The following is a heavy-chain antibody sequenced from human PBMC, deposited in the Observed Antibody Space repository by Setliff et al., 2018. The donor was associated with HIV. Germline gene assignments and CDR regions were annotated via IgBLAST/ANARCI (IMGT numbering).Heavy chain of an antibody. J-gene: IGHJ4*02. V-gene: IGHV3-74*01. CDR1: GFTFSSYW. CDR3: TKDASITGTSYYFDS. D-gene: IGHD1-7*01. CDR2: INSDGSST. Sequence: GGSLRLSCAASGFTFSSYWMHWVRQAPGKGLVWVSRINSDGSSTSYADSVKGRFTISRDNAKNSLYLQMNSLRAEDMALYYCTKDASITGTSYYFDSWGQGTLVTVSS.